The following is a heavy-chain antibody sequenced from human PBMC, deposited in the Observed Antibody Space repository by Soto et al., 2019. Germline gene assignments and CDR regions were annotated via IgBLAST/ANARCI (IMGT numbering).Heavy chain of an antibody. D-gene: IGHD2-21*02. CDR3: ASGKHIVVVTAIPGAFDI. J-gene: IGHJ3*02. V-gene: IGHV4-31*01. CDR1: GGSISSVCYY. Sequence: PSETLSLTCTVSGGSISSVCYYWSWIRQHTGKGLEWIRYIYYSGSTYYNPSLKSLVTISVDTSKNQFSLKLSSVTAADTAVYSCASGKHIVVVTAIPGAFDIWGQGTMVTVSS. CDR2: IYYSGST.